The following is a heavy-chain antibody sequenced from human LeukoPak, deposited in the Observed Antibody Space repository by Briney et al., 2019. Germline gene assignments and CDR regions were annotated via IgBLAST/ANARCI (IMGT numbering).Heavy chain of an antibody. CDR3: ARHIGGGIEDMDV. CDR2: IYVTGST. J-gene: IGHJ6*03. D-gene: IGHD3-16*02. V-gene: IGHV4-59*08. Sequence: SETLSLTCTVPGGSIGTYYWSWIRQSPGKGLEWIGYIYVTGSTRYNPYLQSRVTISVDTSRNQFFLKMSSVTAADTAVYYCARHIGGGIEDMDVWGKWTKVTVSS. CDR1: GGSIGTYY.